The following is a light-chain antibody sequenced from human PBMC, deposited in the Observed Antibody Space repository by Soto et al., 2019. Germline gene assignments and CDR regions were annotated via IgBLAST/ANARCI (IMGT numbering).Light chain of an antibody. Sequence: EIVLTQSPGTLSLSPGERATLSCRASQSVSSGYLAWYQQKPGQAPRLLIYDASSRATGIPDRFSGSGSGTDFTLTISRLEPEDFAVYFCQQYGSSPYTFGQGTKLEIK. V-gene: IGKV3-20*01. CDR3: QQYGSSPYT. CDR2: DAS. CDR1: QSVSSGY. J-gene: IGKJ2*01.